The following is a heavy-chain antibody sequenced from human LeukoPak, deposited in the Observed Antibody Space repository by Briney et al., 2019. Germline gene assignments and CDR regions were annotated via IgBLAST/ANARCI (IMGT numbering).Heavy chain of an antibody. CDR2: ISRGGSPI. V-gene: IGHV3-48*03. J-gene: IGHJ4*02. CDR3: ARVSGRGIAAAGSLDY. D-gene: IGHD6-13*01. Sequence: GGSLRLSCAASGFTFSSYEMNWVRQAPGKGLEWVSSISRGGSPIFYADSVRGRFTISRDNAKNSLYLQMNSLRAEDTALYYCARVSGRGIAAAGSLDYWGQGTLVTVSS. CDR1: GFTFSSYE.